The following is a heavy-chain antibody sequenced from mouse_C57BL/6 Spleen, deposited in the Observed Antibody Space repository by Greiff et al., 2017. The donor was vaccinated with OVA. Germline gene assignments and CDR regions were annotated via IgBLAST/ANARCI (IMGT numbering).Heavy chain of an antibody. CDR3: ATYGSREWDAMDY. CDR2: IWRGGST. Sequence: VQRVESGPGLVQPSQSLSITCTVSGFSLTSYGVHWVRQSPGKGLEWLGVIWRGGSTDYNAAFMSRLSITKDNSKSQVFFKMNSLQADDTAIYYCATYGSREWDAMDYWGQGTSVTVSS. V-gene: IGHV2-5*01. D-gene: IGHD1-1*01. J-gene: IGHJ4*01. CDR1: GFSLTSYG.